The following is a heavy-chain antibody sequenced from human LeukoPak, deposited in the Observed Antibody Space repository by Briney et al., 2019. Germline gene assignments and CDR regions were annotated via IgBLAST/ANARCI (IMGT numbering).Heavy chain of an antibody. Sequence: GGALRLSCAASGFTFSSYGMHWVRQAPGKGLERVAFIRYDGSNKYYAASVKGRFTISRDNSKNTLYLQMNSLRAEDTAVYYCANDGYGDYVIDYWGQGTLVTVSS. CDR3: ANDGYGDYVIDY. CDR1: GFTFSSYG. D-gene: IGHD4-17*01. CDR2: IRYDGSNK. J-gene: IGHJ4*02. V-gene: IGHV3-30*02.